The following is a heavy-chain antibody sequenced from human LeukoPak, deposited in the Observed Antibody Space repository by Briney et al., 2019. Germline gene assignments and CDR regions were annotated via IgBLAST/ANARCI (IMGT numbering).Heavy chain of an antibody. J-gene: IGHJ6*03. D-gene: IGHD1-7*01. V-gene: IGHV1-3*03. CDR2: INAGNGNT. CDR1: GYTFTSYA. Sequence: ASVKVSCKASGYTFTSYAMHWVRQAPGQRLEWMGWINAGNGNTKYSQEFQGRVTITRDTSASTAYMELSSLRSEDTAVYYCARDAYNWNYVGYYYMDVWGKGTTVTVSS. CDR3: ARDAYNWNYVGYYYMDV.